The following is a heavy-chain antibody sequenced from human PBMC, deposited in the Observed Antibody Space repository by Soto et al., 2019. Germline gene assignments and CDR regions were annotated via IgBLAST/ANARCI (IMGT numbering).Heavy chain of an antibody. CDR3: ARDAYSSSSMWFDP. Sequence: ASVKVSCKASGGTFSSYAISWVRQAPGQGLEWMGGIIPIFGTANYAQKFQGRVTITADESTSTAYMELSSLRSEDTAAYYCARDAYSSSSMWFDPWGQGTLVTVSS. D-gene: IGHD6-6*01. V-gene: IGHV1-69*13. CDR1: GGTFSSYA. CDR2: IIPIFGTA. J-gene: IGHJ5*02.